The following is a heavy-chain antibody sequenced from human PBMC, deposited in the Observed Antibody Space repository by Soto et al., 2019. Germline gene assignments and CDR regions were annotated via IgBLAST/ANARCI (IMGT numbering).Heavy chain of an antibody. V-gene: IGHV1-46*01. D-gene: IGHD6-19*01. CDR1: GYTFTSYY. CDR3: ARGEKQWLVRGWFDP. J-gene: IGHJ5*02. CDR2: INPSGGST. Sequence: VASVKVSCKASGYTFTSYYMHWVRQAPGQGLEWMGIINPSGGSTSYAQKFQGRVTMTRDTSTSTVYMELSSLRSEDTAVYYCARGEKQWLVRGWFDPWGQGTLVTVSS.